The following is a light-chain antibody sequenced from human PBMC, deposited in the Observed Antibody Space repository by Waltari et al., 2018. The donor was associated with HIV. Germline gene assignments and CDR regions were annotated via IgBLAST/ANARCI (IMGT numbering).Light chain of an antibody. J-gene: IGKJ2*01. V-gene: IGKV1-39*01. CDR1: QSISTF. Sequence: DIQMTQSPSSLSASVGDRVTITCRASQSISTFLNWYQQKPWEAPKLLIYAASSLQSGVPSRFSGSGTGTDFSLTISSLQPEEFATYYCQQSYSTPYTVGQGTKLEIK. CDR2: AAS. CDR3: QQSYSTPYT.